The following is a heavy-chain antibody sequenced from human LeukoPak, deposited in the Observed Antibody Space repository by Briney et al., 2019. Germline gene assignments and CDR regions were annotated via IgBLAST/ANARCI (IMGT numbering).Heavy chain of an antibody. CDR1: GFSFPNYA. Sequence: PGRSLRLSCAASGFSFPNYAMHWVRQAPGKGPEWVAVISYDINNKYHADSVKGRFAISRDNSRDTLYLQMNSLRPEDTAVYHCARGTGDTSSWFHDYWGQGTLVTVSS. CDR2: ISYDINNK. CDR3: ARGTGDTSSWFHDY. J-gene: IGHJ4*02. V-gene: IGHV3-30*09. D-gene: IGHD6-13*01.